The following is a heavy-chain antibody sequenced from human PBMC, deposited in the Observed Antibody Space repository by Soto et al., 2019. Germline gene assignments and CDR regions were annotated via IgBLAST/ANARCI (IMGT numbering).Heavy chain of an antibody. CDR2: ISAYNGNT. Sequence: ASVKVSCKASGYTFTSYGISWVRQAPGQGLEWMGWISAYNGNTNYAQKLQGRVTMTTDTSTSTAYMELRSLRSDDTAVYYCARDSEGIDYGDTDAFDIWGQGTMVTVSS. V-gene: IGHV1-18*01. CDR3: ARDSEGIDYGDTDAFDI. CDR1: GYTFTSYG. J-gene: IGHJ3*02. D-gene: IGHD4-17*01.